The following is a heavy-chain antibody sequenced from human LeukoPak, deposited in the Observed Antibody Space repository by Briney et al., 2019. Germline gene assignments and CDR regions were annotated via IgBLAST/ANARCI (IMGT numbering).Heavy chain of an antibody. CDR2: ITASAGTT. D-gene: IGHD5-18*01. CDR1: GFSFDNNA. Sequence: GGSLRLSCVGSGFSFDNNAMTWVRQAPGKRLEWVSSITASAGTTDYAASVKGRFAISRDNSKNTLYLQMNSLRADDTAVYYCARSAGAWYGYDYWGQGNLVIVS. V-gene: IGHV3-23*01. J-gene: IGHJ4*02. CDR3: ARSAGAWYGYDY.